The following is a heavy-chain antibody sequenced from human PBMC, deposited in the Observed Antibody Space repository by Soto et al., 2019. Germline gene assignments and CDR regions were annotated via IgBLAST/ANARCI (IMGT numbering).Heavy chain of an antibody. D-gene: IGHD5-18*01. CDR1: GGSISSYD. CDR2: IYYSGST. CDR3: ARGAMDTAMVIGY. V-gene: IGHV4-59*01. J-gene: IGHJ4*02. Sequence: SETLSLTCPVSGGSISSYDLSWIRQPPGKGLEWIGYIYYSGSTNYNPSLKSRVTISVDTSKNQFSLKLSSVTAADTAVYYCARGAMDTAMVIGYWGQGTLVTVSS.